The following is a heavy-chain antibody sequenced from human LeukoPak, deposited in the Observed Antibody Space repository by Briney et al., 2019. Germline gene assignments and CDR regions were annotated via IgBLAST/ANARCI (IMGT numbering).Heavy chain of an antibody. V-gene: IGHV3-43*02. Sequence: SGGSLRLSCAASGFTFDDYAMHWVRHAPGKGLEWVSLISGDGGSTYYADSVKGRFIISRDNSKNSLYLQMNSLRTEDTALYYCAKDIYPDFTDDYWGQGTLVTVSS. J-gene: IGHJ4*02. CDR3: AKDIYPDFTDDY. D-gene: IGHD2-2*02. CDR2: ISGDGGST. CDR1: GFTFDDYA.